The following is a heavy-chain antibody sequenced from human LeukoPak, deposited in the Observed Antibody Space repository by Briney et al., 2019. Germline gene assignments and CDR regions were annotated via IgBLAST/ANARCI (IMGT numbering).Heavy chain of an antibody. V-gene: IGHV3-23*01. D-gene: IGHD5-12*01. J-gene: IGHJ4*02. Sequence: PGGSLRLSCAASGFTFCSYAMSWIRQAPGKGLEWVLVISASGGSTSNADSVKGRFTISRDNSKNTLYLQMNSLRDEDTAVYYCAKSKIGYDPFDYWGQGTLVTVSS. CDR3: AKSKIGYDPFDY. CDR1: GFTFCSYA. CDR2: ISASGGST.